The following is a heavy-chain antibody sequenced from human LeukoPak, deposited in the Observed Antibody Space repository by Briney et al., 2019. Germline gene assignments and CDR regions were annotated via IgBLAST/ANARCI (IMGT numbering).Heavy chain of an antibody. J-gene: IGHJ4*02. CDR2: MNPNNWDT. CDR1: GWTFTSYE. CDR3: ARGALYDSSGYYPEDFDY. V-gene: IGHV1-8*01. D-gene: IGHD3-22*01. Sequence: ASVKVSCKPSGWTFTSYELKGVRQAAGRGVNGMGWMNPNNWDTDYAHTFQGRVTMTTNPSISTDYMELSSLRSEDTAVYYCARGALYDSSGYYPEDFDYWGEGTLVTVSS.